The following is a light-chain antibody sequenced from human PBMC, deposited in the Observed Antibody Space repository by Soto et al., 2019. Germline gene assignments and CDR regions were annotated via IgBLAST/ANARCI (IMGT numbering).Light chain of an antibody. CDR1: QSVSSSY. CDR2: GAS. CDR3: QQYGSSRWT. V-gene: IGKV3-20*01. Sequence: IVLTQSPGTLSLSPGERATLSCRASQSVSSSYLAWYQQNRGQAPRLLIYGASSRATGIPDRFSGSGSGTDFTLTISRLEPEDFAVYYCQQYGSSRWTFGQGTKVEIK. J-gene: IGKJ1*01.